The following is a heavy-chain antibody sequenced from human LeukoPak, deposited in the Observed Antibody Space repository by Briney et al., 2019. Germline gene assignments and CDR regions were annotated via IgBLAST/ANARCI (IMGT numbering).Heavy chain of an antibody. V-gene: IGHV4-59*01. J-gene: IGHJ4*02. CDR3: ARGMEDYGDYEVLGYFDY. D-gene: IGHD4-17*01. Sequence: PSETLSLTCTVSGGSISSYYWSWIRQPPGKGLEWIGFIYYSGSTNYNPSLKSRVTISVDTSKNQFSLKLSSVTAADTAVYYCARGMEDYGDYEVLGYFDYWGQGTLVTVSS. CDR2: IYYSGST. CDR1: GGSISSYY.